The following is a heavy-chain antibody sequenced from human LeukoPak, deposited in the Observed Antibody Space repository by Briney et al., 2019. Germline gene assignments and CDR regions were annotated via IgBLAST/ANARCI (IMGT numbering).Heavy chain of an antibody. J-gene: IGHJ4*02. V-gene: IGHV4-30-4*08. Sequence: SETLSLTCTVSGGSISSSSYYWGWIRQPPGKGLEWIGYIYYSGSTYYNPSLKSRVTISVDTSKNQFSLKLSSVTAADTAVYYCASIDFDWLDDYWGQGTLVTVSS. CDR2: IYYSGST. D-gene: IGHD3-9*01. CDR1: GGSISSSSYY. CDR3: ASIDFDWLDDY.